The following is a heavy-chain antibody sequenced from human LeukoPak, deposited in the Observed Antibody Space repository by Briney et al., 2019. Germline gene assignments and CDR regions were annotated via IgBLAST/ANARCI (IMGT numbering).Heavy chain of an antibody. CDR2: IYHSGST. CDR1: GYSISSGYY. J-gene: IGHJ2*01. CDR3: ARLSYSSSWYFDL. Sequence: KPSETLSLTCAVSGYSISSGYYWGWIRQPPGKGLEWIGSIYHSGSTYYNPSLKSRVTISIVTSKNQFSLKLSSVTAADTAVYYCARLSYSSSWYFDLWGRGTLVTVSS. D-gene: IGHD6-13*01. V-gene: IGHV4-38-2*01.